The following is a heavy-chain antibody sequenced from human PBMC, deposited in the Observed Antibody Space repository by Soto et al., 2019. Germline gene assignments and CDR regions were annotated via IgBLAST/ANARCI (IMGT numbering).Heavy chain of an antibody. D-gene: IGHD2-15*01. CDR2: ISWNSGSI. CDR3: ARVYCSGGSCYSDFDY. V-gene: IGHV3-9*01. J-gene: IGHJ4*02. CDR1: GFTFDDYA. Sequence: EVQLVESGGGLVQPGRSLRLSCAASGFTFDDYAMHWVRQAPGKGLEWVSGISWNSGSIGYADSVKGRFTISRDNAKNSLYLQMNSLRAEDTALYYCARVYCSGGSCYSDFDYWGQGTLVTVSS.